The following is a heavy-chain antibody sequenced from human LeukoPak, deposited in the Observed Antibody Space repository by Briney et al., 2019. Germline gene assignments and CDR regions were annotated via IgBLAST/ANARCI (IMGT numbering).Heavy chain of an antibody. V-gene: IGHV7-4-1*02. CDR2: INPNTGNP. D-gene: IGHD1-26*01. CDR1: GYTFTSYD. J-gene: IGHJ4*02. CDR3: ARGTSQWEPRRNFGD. Sequence: ASVKVSCKASGYTFTSYDMNWVRQAPGQGLEWMGWINPNTGNPTYAQGFTGRFVFSSDTSVNTAYLQISSLKAEDTAVYYCARGTSQWEPRRNFGDWGQGTLVTVSS.